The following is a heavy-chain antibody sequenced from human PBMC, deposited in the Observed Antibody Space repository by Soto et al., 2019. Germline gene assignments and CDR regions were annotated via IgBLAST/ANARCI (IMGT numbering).Heavy chain of an antibody. Sequence: ASVQVSCKASGYTFTNYAIDWVRQAPGQRLEWMGWINAGNGNTKYSQKFLGRVTITRDTSASTAYMELGSLRSEDTAVYYCARDMGFGLSDYWGQGILVTVSS. CDR1: GYTFTNYA. CDR3: ARDMGFGLSDY. CDR2: INAGNGNT. V-gene: IGHV1-3*01. D-gene: IGHD3-10*01. J-gene: IGHJ4*02.